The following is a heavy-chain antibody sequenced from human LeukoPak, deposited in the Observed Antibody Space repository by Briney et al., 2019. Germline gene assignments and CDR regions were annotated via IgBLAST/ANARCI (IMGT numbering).Heavy chain of an antibody. D-gene: IGHD2-2*01. CDR2: ISGSGGST. Sequence: PGGSLRLSCAASGFTFSSYAMSWVRQAPGKGLEWVSAISGSGGSTYYADSVKGRFTISRDNSKNTLYLQMNSLRAEDTAVYYCAKDSEYQLLGPDAFDIWGQGTMVTVSS. V-gene: IGHV3-23*01. CDR3: AKDSEYQLLGPDAFDI. J-gene: IGHJ3*02. CDR1: GFTFSSYA.